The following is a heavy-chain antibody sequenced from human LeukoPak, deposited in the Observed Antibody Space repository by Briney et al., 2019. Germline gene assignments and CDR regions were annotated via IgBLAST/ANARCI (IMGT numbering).Heavy chain of an antibody. Sequence: GGPLRLSCAASGFTFSSYSMNWVRQAPGKGLEWVSYISSSSSTIYYADSVKGRFTISRDNAKNSLYLQMNSLRDEDTAVYYCARAPYYDFWSGYSSDYYYYMDVWGKGTTVTVSS. CDR2: ISSSSSTI. CDR1: GFTFSSYS. D-gene: IGHD3-3*01. J-gene: IGHJ6*03. CDR3: ARAPYYDFWSGYSSDYYYYMDV. V-gene: IGHV3-48*02.